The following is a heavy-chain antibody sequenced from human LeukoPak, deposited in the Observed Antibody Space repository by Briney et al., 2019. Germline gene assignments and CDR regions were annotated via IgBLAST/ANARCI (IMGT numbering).Heavy chain of an antibody. Sequence: EASVKVSCKASGYTFTGYYMHWVRQAPGQGLEWMGWINPNSGGTNYAQKFQGWVTMTRDTSISTAYMELSRLRSDDTAVYYCARALLGRAGIAAAAFGAFDIWGQGTMVTVSS. V-gene: IGHV1-2*04. CDR3: ARALLGRAGIAAAAFGAFDI. J-gene: IGHJ3*02. CDR1: GYTFTGYY. D-gene: IGHD6-13*01. CDR2: INPNSGGT.